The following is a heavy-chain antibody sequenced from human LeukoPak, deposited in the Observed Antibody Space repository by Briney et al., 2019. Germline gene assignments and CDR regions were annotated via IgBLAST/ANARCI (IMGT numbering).Heavy chain of an antibody. CDR3: ARVSSGWYPYFDY. CDR2: IWYDGSNK. V-gene: IGHV3-33*01. D-gene: IGHD6-19*01. Sequence: PGGSLRLSCAASGFTFSSYGMHWVRQAPGKGLEWVVVIWYDGSNKYYADSVKGRFTISRDNPKNTLYLQMNSLRAEDTAVYYCARVSSGWYPYFDYWGQGTLVTVSS. J-gene: IGHJ4*02. CDR1: GFTFSSYG.